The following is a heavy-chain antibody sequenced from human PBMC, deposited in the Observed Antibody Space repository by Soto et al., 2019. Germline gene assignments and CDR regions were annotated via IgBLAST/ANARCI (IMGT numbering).Heavy chain of an antibody. V-gene: IGHV3-49*03. CDR3: TRDPSAWVGATGTAFDI. CDR1: GFTFGDYA. CDR2: IRSKAYGGTT. D-gene: IGHD1-26*01. Sequence: GGSLRLSCTASGFTFGDYAMSWFRQAPGKGLEWVGFIRSKAYGGTTEYAASVKGRFTISRDDSKSIAYLQMNSLKTEDTAAYYCTRDPSAWVGATGTAFDIWGQGTMVTVSS. J-gene: IGHJ3*02.